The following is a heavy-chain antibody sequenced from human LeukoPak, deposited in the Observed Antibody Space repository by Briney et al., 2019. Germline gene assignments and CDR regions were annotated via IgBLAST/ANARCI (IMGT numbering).Heavy chain of an antibody. D-gene: IGHD2-2*01. Sequence: GASVKVSCKASGYTFTSSDINWVRQATGQGLEWMGWMNPNSGNTGYAQKFQGRVTITRNTSTSTAYMELSSLRSEDTAVYYCARDRRRELGYCSSTSCYWWFDPWGQGTLVTVSS. CDR3: ARDRRRELGYCSSTSCYWWFDP. V-gene: IGHV1-8*03. J-gene: IGHJ5*02. CDR1: GYTFTSSD. CDR2: MNPNSGNT.